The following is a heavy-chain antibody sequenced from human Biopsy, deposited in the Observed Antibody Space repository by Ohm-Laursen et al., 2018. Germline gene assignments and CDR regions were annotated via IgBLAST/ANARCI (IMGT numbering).Heavy chain of an antibody. CDR1: GFTFSSYG. CDR3: GRGQTVAPGYYGMDV. D-gene: IGHD4-17*01. Sequence: SLRLSCSASGFTFSSYGIHWVRQAPGKGLEWVAVIWYDGSNKYSVDSVKGRFSISRDNSKNTVYLQMNSLRAADTAVYYCGRGQTVAPGYYGMDVWGQGTTVTVSS. J-gene: IGHJ6*02. CDR2: IWYDGSNK. V-gene: IGHV3-33*01.